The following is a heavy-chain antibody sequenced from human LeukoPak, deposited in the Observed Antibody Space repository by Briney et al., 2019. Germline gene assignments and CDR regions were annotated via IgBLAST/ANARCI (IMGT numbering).Heavy chain of an antibody. J-gene: IGHJ4*02. V-gene: IGHV3-21*01. D-gene: IGHD2-21*01. Sequence: GGSLRLSCAASGFTFSSYSMSWVRQAPGKGLEWVSSISGSSSYTFNADSVKGRFTISRDTAKNSLYLQMNRLRDEDTAPYYCARDLVVSRSVGGSEKIDHWGQGTLVTVPS. CDR2: ISGSSSYT. CDR3: ARDLVVSRSVGGSEKIDH. CDR1: GFTFSSYS.